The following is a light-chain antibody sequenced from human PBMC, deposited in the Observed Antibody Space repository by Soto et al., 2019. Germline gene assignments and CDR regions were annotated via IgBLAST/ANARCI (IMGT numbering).Light chain of an antibody. J-gene: IGLJ2*01. V-gene: IGLV2-23*01. CDR2: EAT. CDR3: SSYAASDLV. Sequence: QSALTQPASVSGSPGQSITISCTRVSSDVGSYKLVAWYQQHPDTVPKLKIYEATKRPSGVSSRFSGSQSGNTASLTISGLQAEDEADYYCSSYAASDLVFGGGTKLTVL. CDR1: SSDVGSYKL.